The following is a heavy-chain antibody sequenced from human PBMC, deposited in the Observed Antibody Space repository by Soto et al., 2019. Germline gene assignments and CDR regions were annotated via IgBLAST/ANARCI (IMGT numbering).Heavy chain of an antibody. Sequence: TETLSLTLSDSFCSIIFAYFHCLCHPPGKRLEWIGYIYLGGSINYNPSLKSRVIISVDTAKNQFSLSLSSVTAADTAVYYCTVAYYDLDGYIRDPSGQGTSVTVS. CDR1: FCSIIFAY. D-gene: IGHD3-16*01. J-gene: IGHJ5*02. CDR2: IYLGGSI. CDR3: TVAYYDLDGYIRDP. V-gene: IGHV4-59*01.